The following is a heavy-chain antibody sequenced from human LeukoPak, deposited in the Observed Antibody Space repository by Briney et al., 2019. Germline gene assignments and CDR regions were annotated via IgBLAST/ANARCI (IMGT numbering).Heavy chain of an antibody. J-gene: IGHJ4*02. D-gene: IGHD6-19*01. CDR3: ARPENSSGWFDFDF. Sequence: PGGSLRLSCAASGFTFRSYEMNWVRQAPGKGLEWVSYISSSGSTIYYADSVKGRFTISRDNAKNSLYLQMNSLRSEDTAVYYCARPENSSGWFDFDFWGQGTLVTVSS. V-gene: IGHV3-48*03. CDR1: GFTFRSYE. CDR2: ISSSGSTI.